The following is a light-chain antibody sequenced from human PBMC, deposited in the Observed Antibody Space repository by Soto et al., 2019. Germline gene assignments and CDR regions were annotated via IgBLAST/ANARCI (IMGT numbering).Light chain of an antibody. CDR3: QSDDSSLRV. V-gene: IGLV2-8*01. Sequence: QSVLTQPPSASGSPGQSVAISCTGTSSDVGGYNYVSWYQQHPGKAPKLMIYEVNKRPSGVPDRFSGSKSGTSASLAIAGLQAEDDADYYCQSDDSSLRVFGTGTKVTVL. J-gene: IGLJ1*01. CDR1: SSDVGGYNY. CDR2: EVN.